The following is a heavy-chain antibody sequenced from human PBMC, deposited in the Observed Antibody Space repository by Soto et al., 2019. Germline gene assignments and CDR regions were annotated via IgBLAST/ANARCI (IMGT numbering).Heavy chain of an antibody. D-gene: IGHD2-8*02. CDR1: GFPFTAYA. CDR2: ISGTGDST. J-gene: IGHJ4*02. V-gene: IGHV3-23*01. Sequence: EVQLLESGGGFVHPGGSLRLSCAASGFPFTAYAMSWVRQAPGKGPEWVSTISGTGDSTHYADSVKGRFTISRDNSKNILLLPMSSLRVADTAIYYCARSPPHSTGGNCYLPEFDSWGQGTLVTASS. CDR3: ARSPPHSTGGNCYLPEFDS.